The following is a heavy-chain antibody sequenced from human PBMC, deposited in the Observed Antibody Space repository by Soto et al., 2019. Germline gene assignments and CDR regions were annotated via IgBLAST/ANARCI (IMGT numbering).Heavy chain of an antibody. D-gene: IGHD3-22*01. CDR2: ISAYNGNT. V-gene: IGHV1-18*01. CDR3: ARDMAMIVVVSKGWFDP. J-gene: IGHJ5*02. Sequence: ASVKVSCKASGYTFTSYGISWVRQAPGQGLEWMGWISAYNGNTNYAQKLQGRVTMTTDTSTSTAYIELRSLRSDDTAVYYCARDMAMIVVVSKGWFDPWGQGTLVTSPQ. CDR1: GYTFTSYG.